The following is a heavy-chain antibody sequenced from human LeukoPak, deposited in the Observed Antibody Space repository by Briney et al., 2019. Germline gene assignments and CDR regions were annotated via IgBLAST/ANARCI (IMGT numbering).Heavy chain of an antibody. Sequence: RPGGSLRLSCSASGLTFTKYYMNWVRQAPGKGLEWVSSITSNGANMYYADSVKGRFTISRDNAKNSLYLQMNSLRAEDTAVYYCARRAGAYSHPYDYWGQGTLVTVSS. CDR3: ARRAGAYSHPYDY. J-gene: IGHJ4*02. CDR2: ITSNGANM. CDR1: GLTFTKYY. V-gene: IGHV3-21*04. D-gene: IGHD4/OR15-4a*01.